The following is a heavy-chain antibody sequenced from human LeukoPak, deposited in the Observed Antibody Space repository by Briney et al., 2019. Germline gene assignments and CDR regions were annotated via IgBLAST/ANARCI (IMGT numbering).Heavy chain of an antibody. CDR2: IYHSGST. J-gene: IGHJ4*02. D-gene: IGHD2-15*01. V-gene: IGHV4-30-2*01. CDR3: ARVMGYCSGGSCYGRSYFDY. CDR1: GGSISSGGYS. Sequence: SETLSLTCAVSGGSISSGGYSCSWIRQPPGKGLEWIGYIYHSGSTYYNPSLKSRVTISVDRSKNQFSLKLSSVTAADTAVYYCARVMGYCSGGSCYGRSYFDYWGQGTLVTVSS.